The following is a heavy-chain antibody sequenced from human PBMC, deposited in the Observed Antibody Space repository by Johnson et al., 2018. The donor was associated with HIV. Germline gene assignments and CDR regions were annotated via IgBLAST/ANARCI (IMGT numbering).Heavy chain of an antibody. J-gene: IGHJ3*02. D-gene: IGHD3-22*01. Sequence: QVQLVESGGGLVKPGGSLRLSCAASGFTFSDYYMSWIRQAPGNLYYADSVKGRFTISRDNAKNSLFLQMNSLTAEDTAVYYCAKDARPEGGSDSSGYPIHDAFDIWGQGTMVTVSS. CDR1: GFTFSDYY. CDR3: AKDARPEGGSDSSGYPIHDAFDI. V-gene: IGHV3-11*04. CDR2: L.